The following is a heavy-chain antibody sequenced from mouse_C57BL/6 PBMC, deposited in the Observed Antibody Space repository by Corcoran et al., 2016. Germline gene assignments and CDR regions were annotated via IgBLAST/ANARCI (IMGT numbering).Heavy chain of an antibody. CDR2: INPNNGGT. J-gene: IGHJ3*01. CDR1: GSTFTDYN. D-gene: IGHD2-3*01. Sequence: EVQLQQSGPELVKPGASVTIPCKASGSTFTDYNMDWVKQSHGKSLEWIGDINPNNGGTIYNQKFKGTATLTVDKSSSTAYMELRSLTSEDTAVYYCARQGGYSWFAYGGQGTLVTVSA. V-gene: IGHV1-18*01. CDR3: ARQGGYSWFAY.